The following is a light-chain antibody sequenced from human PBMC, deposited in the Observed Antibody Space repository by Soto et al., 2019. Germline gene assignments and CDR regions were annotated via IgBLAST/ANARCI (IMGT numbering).Light chain of an antibody. CDR3: QQYHIWPYT. J-gene: IGKJ2*01. Sequence: EIVMTQSPATLSVSPGERISLSCWASQSISTDLAWYQQKPGQAPRLLIYDASTGATDIPARFTGSGSGTAFTLTVSSLQSEDFAVYYGQQYHIWPYTFGQGTKL. V-gene: IGKV3-15*01. CDR2: DAS. CDR1: QSISTD.